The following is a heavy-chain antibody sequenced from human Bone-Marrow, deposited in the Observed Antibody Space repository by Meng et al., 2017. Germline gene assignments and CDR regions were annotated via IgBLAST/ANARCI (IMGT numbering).Heavy chain of an antibody. CDR1: GFIFSSYA. V-gene: IGHV3-23*01. Sequence: GESLKISCAASGFIFSSYAMSWVRQAPGKGLEWVSAISGSGGSTYYADSVKGRFTISRDNSKNTLYLQMNSLRAEDTAVYYCAKAGGYWFDPWGQGTLVTVSS. CDR3: AKAGGYWFDP. J-gene: IGHJ5*02. D-gene: IGHD3-10*01. CDR2: ISGSGGST.